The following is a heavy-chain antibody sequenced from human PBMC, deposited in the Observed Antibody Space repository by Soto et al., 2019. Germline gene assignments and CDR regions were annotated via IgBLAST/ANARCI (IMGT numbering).Heavy chain of an antibody. CDR3: VRDQYSGYDFAL. V-gene: IGHV4-30-4*01. CDR2: LPSRVRP. Sequence: PSETLSLTCSVSGASIAGGSYYCRWVRQPPGKGLEWIGYLPSRVRPFYNPSLTSRGTLSADSSKNQLSLQLTSVTAADTAVYYCVRDQYSGYDFALWGQGNLVT. D-gene: IGHD5-12*01. J-gene: IGHJ5*02. CDR1: GASIAGGSYY.